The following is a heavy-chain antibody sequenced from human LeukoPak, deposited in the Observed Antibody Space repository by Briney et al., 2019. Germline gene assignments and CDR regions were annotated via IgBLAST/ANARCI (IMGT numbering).Heavy chain of an antibody. D-gene: IGHD6-13*01. CDR3: ARDISSSWTYDFDY. Sequence: GGSLRLSCAASGFTFSSYEMNWVRQAPGKGLEWVSYISSSGSTIYHADSVKGRFTISRDNAKNSLYLQMNSLRAEDTAVYYCARDISSSWTYDFDYWGQGTLVTVSS. CDR1: GFTFSSYE. J-gene: IGHJ4*02. CDR2: ISSSGSTI. V-gene: IGHV3-48*03.